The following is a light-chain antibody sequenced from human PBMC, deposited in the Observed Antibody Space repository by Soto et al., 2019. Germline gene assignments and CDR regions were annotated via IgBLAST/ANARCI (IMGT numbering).Light chain of an antibody. CDR2: AAS. Sequence: IHMTQAQSSLSASVGYRVPLTCRXSQSISSYLNWYQQKPGKAPKLLIYAASSLQSGVPSRFSGSGSGTDFTLTISSLQPEELATYYGLQTHSTPLISFAHGIRPEIK. CDR1: QSISSY. J-gene: IGKJ5*01. CDR3: LQTHSTPLIS. V-gene: IGKV1-39*01.